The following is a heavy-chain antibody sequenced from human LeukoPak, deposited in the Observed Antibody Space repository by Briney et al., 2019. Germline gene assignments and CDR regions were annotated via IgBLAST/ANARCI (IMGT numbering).Heavy chain of an antibody. Sequence: GASVKVSCKASGYTFTGYYIHWVRQAPGQGLEWMGWINPNSGGTNYAQKFQGRVTMTRDTSISTAYMELSRLRSDDTAVHYCARGCQYQLLIFLYYYMDVWGKGTTVTISS. CDR2: INPNSGGT. CDR3: ARGCQYQLLIFLYYYMDV. D-gene: IGHD2-2*01. J-gene: IGHJ6*03. V-gene: IGHV1-2*02. CDR1: GYTFTGYY.